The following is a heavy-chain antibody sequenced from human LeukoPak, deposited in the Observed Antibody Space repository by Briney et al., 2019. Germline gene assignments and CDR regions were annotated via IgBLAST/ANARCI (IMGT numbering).Heavy chain of an antibody. CDR2: IYYSGST. D-gene: IGHD3-10*01. CDR3: ARIKYGSGSYYADY. CDR1: GGSISSGDYY. V-gene: IGHV4-30-4*01. J-gene: IGHJ4*02. Sequence: SETLSLTCTVSGGSISSGDYYWSWIRQPPGKGLEWIGYIYYSGSTYYNPSLKSRVTISVDTSKNQFSLKLSSVTAADTAVYYCARIKYGSGSYYADYWGQGTLVTVSS.